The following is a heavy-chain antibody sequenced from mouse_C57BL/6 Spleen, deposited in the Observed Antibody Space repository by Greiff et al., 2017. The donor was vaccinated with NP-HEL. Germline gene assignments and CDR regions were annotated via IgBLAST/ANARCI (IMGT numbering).Heavy chain of an antibody. CDR3: ARVYSNFYAMDY. J-gene: IGHJ4*01. CDR1: GYSITSGYY. D-gene: IGHD2-5*01. V-gene: IGHV3-6*01. CDR2: ISYDGSN. Sequence: EVKLQESGPGLVKPSQSLSLTCSVTGYSITSGYYWNWIRQFPGNKLEWMGYISYDGSNNYNPSLKNRISITRDTSKNQFFLKLNSVTTEDTATYYCARVYSNFYAMDYWGQGTSVTVSS.